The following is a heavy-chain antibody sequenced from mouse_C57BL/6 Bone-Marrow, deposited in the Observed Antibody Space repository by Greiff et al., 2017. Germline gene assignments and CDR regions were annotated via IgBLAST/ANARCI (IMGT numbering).Heavy chain of an antibody. CDR3: VRHPPYYSDFDY. CDR1: GFSFNTYA. V-gene: IGHV10-1*01. Sequence: EVKLVESGGGLVQPKGSLKLSCAASGFSFNTYAMNWVRQAPGKGLEWVARIRSKSNNYATYYSDSVKDRFTISRDDSESMLYLQMNNLKTEDTAMYYCVRHPPYYSDFDYWGQGTTLTVAS. J-gene: IGHJ2*01. CDR2: IRSKSNNYAT. D-gene: IGHD2-12*01.